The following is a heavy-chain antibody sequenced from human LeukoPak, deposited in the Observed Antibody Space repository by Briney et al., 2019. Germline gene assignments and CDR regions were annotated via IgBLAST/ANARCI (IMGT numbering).Heavy chain of an antibody. CDR1: GFAFGNYW. J-gene: IGHJ4*02. CDR3: TSAGGDSRSPLPFYY. CDR2: IKQDGSEK. Sequence: GGSLRLSCAASGFAFGNYWMSWVRQAPGKGLEWVANIKQDGSEKYYVDSVKGRFTISRDNAENSLSLQMNSLRAEDTAVYYSTSAGGDSRSPLPFYYWGQGTLVTVSS. D-gene: IGHD3-22*01. V-gene: IGHV3-7*03.